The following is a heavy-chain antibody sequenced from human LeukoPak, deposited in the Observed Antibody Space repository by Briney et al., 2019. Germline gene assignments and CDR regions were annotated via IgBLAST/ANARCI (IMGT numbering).Heavy chain of an antibody. J-gene: IGHJ6*02. V-gene: IGHV3-53*01. CDR2: IYSGGST. Sequence: PRGSLRLSCAASGFTVSSNYMSWVRQAPGKGLEWVSVIYSGGSTYYADSVKGRFTISRDNSKNTLYLQMNSLRAEDTAVYYCARVSSDYYYYGMDVWGQGTTVTVSS. CDR1: GFTVSSNY. CDR3: ARVSSDYYYYGMDV.